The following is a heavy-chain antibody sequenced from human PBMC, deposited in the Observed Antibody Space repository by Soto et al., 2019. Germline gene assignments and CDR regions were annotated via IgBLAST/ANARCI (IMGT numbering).Heavy chain of an antibody. Sequence: PGGSLRLSCAASGFTFSSYAMSWVRQAPGKGLEWVSAISGSGGSTYYADSVKGRFTISRDNSKNTLYLQMNSLRAEDTAVYYCATLPSIYYYYYYMDVWGKGTTVTVSS. V-gene: IGHV3-23*01. CDR2: ISGSGGST. D-gene: IGHD2-21*01. J-gene: IGHJ6*03. CDR3: ATLPSIYYYYYYMDV. CDR1: GFTFSSYA.